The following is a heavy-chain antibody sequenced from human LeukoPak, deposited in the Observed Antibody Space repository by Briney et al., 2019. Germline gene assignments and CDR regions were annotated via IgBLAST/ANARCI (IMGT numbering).Heavy chain of an antibody. V-gene: IGHV3-21*01. Sequence: SGGSLRLSCAASGFTFSSYSMNWVRQAPGKGLEWVSSISSSSYIYYADSVKGRFTISRDNAKNSLYLQMNSLRAEDTAVYYCARSDGDLYFDYWGQGTLATVSP. CDR2: ISSSSYI. J-gene: IGHJ4*02. CDR3: ARSDGDLYFDY. D-gene: IGHD4-17*01. CDR1: GFTFSSYS.